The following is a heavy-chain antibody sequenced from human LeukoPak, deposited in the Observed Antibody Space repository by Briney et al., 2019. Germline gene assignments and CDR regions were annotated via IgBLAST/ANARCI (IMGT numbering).Heavy chain of an antibody. CDR2: YSGST. Sequence: PSETLSLTCTVSGASISSYYWSWIRKTPGKGLEWIGYYSGSTNYNPSLKSRVTISVDTSTNQFSLKLSSVTAADPAVYYCARHRWFDAWGQGTLVTVSS. CDR1: GASISSYY. J-gene: IGHJ5*02. V-gene: IGHV4-59*01. CDR3: ARHRWFDA.